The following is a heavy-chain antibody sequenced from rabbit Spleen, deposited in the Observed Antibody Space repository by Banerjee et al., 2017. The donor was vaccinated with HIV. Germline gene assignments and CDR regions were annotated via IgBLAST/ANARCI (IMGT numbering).Heavy chain of an antibody. CDR1: GFDFSNYNF. J-gene: IGHJ6*01. Sequence: QEQLEESGGGLVQPGASLTLTCTASGFDFSNYNFICWVRQAPGKGLEWIACIDSGSRDFTYYASWAKGRLSISKTSSTTVTLQMTSLTVADTATYFCAGDTGSSFSTYGMGLWGQGTLVTVS. D-gene: IGHD8-1*01. CDR2: IDSGSRDFT. CDR3: AGDTGSSFSTYGMGL. V-gene: IGHV1S45*01.